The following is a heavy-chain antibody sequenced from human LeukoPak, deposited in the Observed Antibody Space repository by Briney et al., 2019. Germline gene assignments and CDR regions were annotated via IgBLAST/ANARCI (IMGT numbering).Heavy chain of an antibody. CDR2: IKEDGSET. D-gene: IGHD2-2*01. Sequence: GGSLRLSCAASGFTFTTYWMSWVRQAPGKGLEWVANIKEDGSETYYVDSVRGRFTISRDNAKNSLYLQMNSLRAEDTAVYYCARLGDIVIVPVGTGLAAAGPFDYWGQGTLVTVSS. CDR1: GFTFTTYW. CDR3: ARLGDIVIVPVGTGLAAAGPFDY. J-gene: IGHJ4*02. V-gene: IGHV3-7*01.